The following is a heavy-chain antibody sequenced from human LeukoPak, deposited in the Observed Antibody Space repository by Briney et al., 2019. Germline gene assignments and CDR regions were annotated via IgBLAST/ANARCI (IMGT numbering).Heavy chain of an antibody. D-gene: IGHD2-21*01. CDR3: ARERGDRDAFDI. Sequence: PGGSLRLSCAASGFTVSSSYMSWVRQAPGKGLEWVSVIYSGGRTYYADSVKGRFTFSRDNSKNTLYLQMNSLRAEDTAVYYCARERGDRDAFDIWGQGTMVTVSS. V-gene: IGHV3-53*01. CDR1: GFTVSSSY. CDR2: IYSGGRT. J-gene: IGHJ3*02.